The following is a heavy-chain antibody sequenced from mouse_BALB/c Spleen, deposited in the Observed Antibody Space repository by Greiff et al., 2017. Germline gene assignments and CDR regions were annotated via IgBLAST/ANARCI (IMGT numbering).Heavy chain of an antibody. J-gene: IGHJ3*01. CDR2: IDPENGDT. D-gene: IGHD2-3*01. CDR1: GFNIKDYY. Sequence: EVQLQQSGAELVRSGASVKLSCTASGFNIKDYYMHWVKQRPEQGLEWIGWIDPENGDTEYAPKFQGKATMTADTSSNTAYLQLSSLTSEDTAVYYCNDGYYDAYWGQGTLVTVSA. CDR3: NDGYYDAY. V-gene: IGHV14-4*02.